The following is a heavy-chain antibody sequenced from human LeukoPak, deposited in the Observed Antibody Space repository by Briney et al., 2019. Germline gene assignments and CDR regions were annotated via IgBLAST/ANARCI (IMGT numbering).Heavy chain of an antibody. Sequence: SQTLSLTCAISGDSVSSNSVTWNWIRQSPSRGLEWLGRTYYRSTWYNDYAVSVRGRITVNPDTSKNQFSLHLNSVTPEDTAVYYCSRRLTQYDCFDPWGQGILVTASS. CDR1: GDSVSSNSVT. CDR3: SRRLTQYDCFDP. V-gene: IGHV6-1*01. D-gene: IGHD2-2*01. J-gene: IGHJ5*02. CDR2: TYYRSTWYN.